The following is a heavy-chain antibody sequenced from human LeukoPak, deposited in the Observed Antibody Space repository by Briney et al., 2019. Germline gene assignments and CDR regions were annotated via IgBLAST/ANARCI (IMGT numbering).Heavy chain of an antibody. J-gene: IGHJ4*02. CDR2: IYTSGST. CDR3: ARDRGNWNYPLDY. V-gene: IGHV4-4*07. Sequence: KPSETPSLTCTVSGGSLSSYYWGWIRQPAGEGLEWIWRIYTSGSTNYNPSLKSRVTMSVDTSKNQFSLKLSSVTAADTAVYYCARDRGNWNYPLDYWGQGTLVTVSS. D-gene: IGHD1-7*01. CDR1: GGSLSSYY.